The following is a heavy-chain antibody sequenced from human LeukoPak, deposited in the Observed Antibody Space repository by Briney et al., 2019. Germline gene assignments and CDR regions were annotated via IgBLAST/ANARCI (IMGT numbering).Heavy chain of an antibody. CDR1: GFTFSNYG. J-gene: IGHJ4*02. V-gene: IGHV3-30*02. D-gene: IGHD3-22*01. CDR2: IRYDGSTK. Sequence: PGGSLRLSCGASGFTFSNYGMLWVRQSPGKGLEWVAFIRYDGSTKYYADSVKGRFTISRDNSKNTLYLQMNSLRAEDTAVYYCAKDFSLYYYDSSGYGSTLNCWGQGTLVTVSS. CDR3: AKDFSLYYYDSSGYGSTLNC.